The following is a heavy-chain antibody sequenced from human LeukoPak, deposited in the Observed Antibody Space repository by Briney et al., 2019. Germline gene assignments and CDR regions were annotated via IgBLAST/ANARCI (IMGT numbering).Heavy chain of an antibody. J-gene: IGHJ5*02. Sequence: PSETLSLTCTVSGGSISTSSYYWGWLRQPPGRGLEWLGSMYHNGSTYYNPSLKSRVNISVDTSKNQFSLKLTSVTAADTAVYYCARHPSGRMWLQQGGWFDPWGQGTLVTVSS. CDR1: GGSISTSSYY. D-gene: IGHD5-24*01. V-gene: IGHV4-39*01. CDR3: ARHPSGRMWLQQGGWFDP. CDR2: MYHNGST.